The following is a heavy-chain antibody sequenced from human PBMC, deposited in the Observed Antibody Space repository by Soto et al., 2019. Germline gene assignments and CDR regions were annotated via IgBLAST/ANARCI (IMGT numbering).Heavy chain of an antibody. D-gene: IGHD5-12*01. CDR2: ISSNGGST. Sequence: EVQLVESGGGLVQPGGSLRLSCAASGFTFSSYAMHWVRQAPGKGLEYVSGISSNGGSTDYANSVKGRFTISRDNSKNTLYLQMGSLRAEDLAVYYCARGGCGYEFDYWGQGTLVTVSS. CDR1: GFTFSSYA. CDR3: ARGGCGYEFDY. J-gene: IGHJ4*02. V-gene: IGHV3-64*01.